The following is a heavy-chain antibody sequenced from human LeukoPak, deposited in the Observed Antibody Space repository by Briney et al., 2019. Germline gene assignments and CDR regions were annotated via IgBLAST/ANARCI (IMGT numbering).Heavy chain of an antibody. V-gene: IGHV1-2*02. J-gene: IGHJ4*02. D-gene: IGHD3-16*01. CDR1: GYTLTDYY. Sequence: GASVKVSCKASGYTLTDYYMHWVRQAPGQGLEGMAWIDPNSGGTNYAPKFQGRVTMTRDTSIGTAYMELSALRSDDTAVYYCARELSHYGDYDYWGQGSLVTVSS. CDR3: ARELSHYGDYDY. CDR2: IDPNSGGT.